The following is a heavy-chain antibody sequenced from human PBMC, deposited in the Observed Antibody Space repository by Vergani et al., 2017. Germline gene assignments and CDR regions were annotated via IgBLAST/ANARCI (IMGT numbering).Heavy chain of an antibody. D-gene: IGHD1-26*01. CDR2: ISGSGGST. CDR3: AKEPYSGSYPGAVFDC. V-gene: IGHV3-23*01. Sequence: EVQLLESGGGLVQPGGSLRLSCAASGFTFSSYAMSWVRQAPGKGLEWVSAISGSGGSTYYADSVKGRFTISRDNSKNTLYLQMNSLRAEDAAIYYGAKEPYSGSYPGAVFDCWGQGTLVTVSS. CDR1: GFTFSSYA. J-gene: IGHJ4*02.